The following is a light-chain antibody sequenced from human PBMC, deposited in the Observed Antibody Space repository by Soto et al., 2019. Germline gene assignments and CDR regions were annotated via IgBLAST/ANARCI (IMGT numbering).Light chain of an antibody. CDR1: QAISNS. V-gene: IGKV1-27*01. CDR3: QSYNTARPT. J-gene: IGKJ5*01. CDR2: AAS. Sequence: DIQMTQSPSSLSASIGDRVAITCRASQAISNSLAWYQQKPGKPPQLLSHAASTLQSGVPSRFSGSGSGTDFTLTISGLQPEDLATYYCQSYNTARPTFGQGTRLGIK.